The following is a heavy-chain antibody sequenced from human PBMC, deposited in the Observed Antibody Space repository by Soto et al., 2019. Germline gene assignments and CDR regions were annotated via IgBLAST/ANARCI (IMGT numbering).Heavy chain of an antibody. CDR2: IYYSVST. D-gene: IGHD3-9*01. V-gene: IGHV4-59*08. J-gene: IGHJ6*02. Sequence: PSETLSLTCSVSGGSISSYYWSWIRQPPGKGLEWIGYIYYSVSTNYNPSLKSRVTISVDTSKNQFSLKLSSVTAADTAVYYCARHSPPMYDILTGTTLDPYYGMDVWGQGITVTVSS. CDR3: ARHSPPMYDILTGTTLDPYYGMDV. CDR1: GGSISSYY.